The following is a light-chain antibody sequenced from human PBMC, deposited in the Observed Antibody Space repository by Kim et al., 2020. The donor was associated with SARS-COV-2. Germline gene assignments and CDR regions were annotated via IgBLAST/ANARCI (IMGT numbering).Light chain of an antibody. CDR3: CSYAGTYTLV. CDR2: SIT. CDR1: SSDVGAFTV. Sequence: QSALTQPRSVSGSPGQSVTISCTGTSSDVGAFTVVSWYQQHPGKAPKLMIYSITARPSGVPDRFSGSKSGPTASLTISGLQAEDEADYYCCSYAGTYTLVCGGGTQLTVL. V-gene: IGLV2-11*01. J-gene: IGLJ2*01.